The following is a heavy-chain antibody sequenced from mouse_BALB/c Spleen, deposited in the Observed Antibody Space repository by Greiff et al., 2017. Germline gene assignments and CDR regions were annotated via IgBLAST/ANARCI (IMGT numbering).Heavy chain of an antibody. D-gene: IGHD2-14*01. CDR2: IDPANGNT. Sequence: EVKLMESGAELVKPGASVKLSCTASGFNIKDTYMHWVKQRPEQGLEWIGRIDPANGNTKYDPKFQGKATITADTSSNTAYLQLSSLTSEDTAVYYCARNGVRRSMDYWGQGTSVTVSS. J-gene: IGHJ4*01. CDR3: ARNGVRRSMDY. CDR1: GFNIKDTY. V-gene: IGHV14-3*02.